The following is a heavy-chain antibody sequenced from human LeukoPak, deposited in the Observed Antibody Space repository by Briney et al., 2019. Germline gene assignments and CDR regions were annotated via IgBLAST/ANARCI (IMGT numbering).Heavy chain of an antibody. Sequence: PGGSLRLSCAASGFTFSYAYTNWVRQAPGKGPEWVGRIKSKGDGGTTDYAAPVKGRFTISRDDSKNMLYLQMNSLTTEDTAVYYCTTVTMVRGINWGQGTLVAVS. J-gene: IGHJ4*02. CDR3: TTVTMVRGIN. V-gene: IGHV3-15*01. CDR1: GFTFSYAY. D-gene: IGHD3-10*01. CDR2: IKSKGDGGTT.